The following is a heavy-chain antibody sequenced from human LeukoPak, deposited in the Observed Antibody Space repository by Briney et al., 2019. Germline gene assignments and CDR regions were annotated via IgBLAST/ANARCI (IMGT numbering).Heavy chain of an antibody. Sequence: GGSLRLSCAASRFTFSSYWMSWVRQAPGKGLEWVSYISSSSSTIYYADSVKGRFTISRDNAKNSLYLQMNSLRAEDTAVYYCARDPCSGGSCYWYFDLWGRGTLVTVSS. D-gene: IGHD2-15*01. CDR3: ARDPCSGGSCYWYFDL. CDR1: RFTFSSYW. J-gene: IGHJ2*01. CDR2: ISSSSSTI. V-gene: IGHV3-48*01.